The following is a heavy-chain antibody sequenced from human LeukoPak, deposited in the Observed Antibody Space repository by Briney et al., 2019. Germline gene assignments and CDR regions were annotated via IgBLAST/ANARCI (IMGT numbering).Heavy chain of an antibody. CDR2: IYHSGST. Sequence: PSETLSLTCAVSGGSITSGNWWTWVRQPPGKGLEWIGEIYHSGSTNYNPSLKSRVTMSVDTSKNQFSLKLSSVTAADTAVYYCARDSNDFWSGYYYSYFDYWGQGTLVTVSS. D-gene: IGHD3-3*01. J-gene: IGHJ4*02. V-gene: IGHV4-4*02. CDR1: GGSITSGNW. CDR3: ARDSNDFWSGYYYSYFDY.